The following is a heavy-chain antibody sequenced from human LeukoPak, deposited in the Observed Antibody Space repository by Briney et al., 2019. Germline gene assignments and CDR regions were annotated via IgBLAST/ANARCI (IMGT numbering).Heavy chain of an antibody. CDR3: TAFGRTDI. D-gene: IGHD3-16*01. V-gene: IGHV3-15*01. CDR1: GFTFSSYA. CDR2: IKSKTDGATT. Sequence: NPGGSLRLSCAASGFTFSSYAMSWVRQAPGKGLEWVGRIKSKTDGATTDYAAPVKGRFTISRDDSKNTLYLQMNSLKTEDTAVYYCTAFGRTDIWGQGTMVTVSS. J-gene: IGHJ3*02.